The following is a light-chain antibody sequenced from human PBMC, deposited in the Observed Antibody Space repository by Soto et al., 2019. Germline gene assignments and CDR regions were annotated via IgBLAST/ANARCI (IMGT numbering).Light chain of an antibody. J-gene: IGLJ2*01. CDR3: QTYDSSLSGSI. CDR1: RSNIGAGYD. CDR2: VTN. Sequence: QSVLTQPPSVSGAPGQRVTISCTGSRSNIGAGYDVHWYQQLPGTAPKLLIYVTNNRPSGVPDRFSGSKSGTSASLAITGFRAEDEADYYCQTYDSSLSGSIFGGGTQLTVL. V-gene: IGLV1-40*01.